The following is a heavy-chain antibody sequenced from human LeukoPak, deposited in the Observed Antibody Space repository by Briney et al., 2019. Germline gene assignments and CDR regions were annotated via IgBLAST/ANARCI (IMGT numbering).Heavy chain of an antibody. CDR2: INTKTGRT. V-gene: IGHV1-2*02. D-gene: IGHD3-3*01. CDR3: ARADFIDAGPYVIAP. J-gene: IGHJ5*02. Sequence: VASEKVSCKTSGYTFTDYYIHWVRQAPGQGLEWMGWINTKTGRTSFARTFQGRVTLTRDPSITTVYMDMAWLTSDDTAIYFCARADFIDAGPYVIAPWGQGTLVTVSS. CDR1: GYTFTDYY.